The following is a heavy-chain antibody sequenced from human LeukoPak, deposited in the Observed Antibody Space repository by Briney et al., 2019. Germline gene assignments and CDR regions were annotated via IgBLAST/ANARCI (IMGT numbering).Heavy chain of an antibody. D-gene: IGHD4-17*01. J-gene: IGHJ4*02. Sequence: PSETLSPTCALSVYAINSGYYWGWIRRPPGKGLECIGSIHLSGSTYYNPSLKSRVTISVDTSKNQCSLQLASVTAADTAVYYCARYGHEFESWGKGTLVTVFS. CDR3: ARYGHEFES. CDR2: IHLSGST. CDR1: VYAINSGYY. V-gene: IGHV4-38-2*01.